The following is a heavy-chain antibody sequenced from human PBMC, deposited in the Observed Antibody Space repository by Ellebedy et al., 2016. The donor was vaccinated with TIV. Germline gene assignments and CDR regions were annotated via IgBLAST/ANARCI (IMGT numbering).Heavy chain of an antibody. J-gene: IGHJ4*02. D-gene: IGHD3-9*01. Sequence: PGGSLRLSCAASASGLTFTFSSYAIHLVRQALGKGLEWVVVISKDGNNKYYADSMKGRFTISRDNAKNTLFLEMNSLRVDDTAVYYCARQFDQPARWGQGTLVTVSS. CDR3: ARQFDQPAR. CDR2: ISKDGNNK. V-gene: IGHV3-30-3*01. CDR1: ASGLTFTFSSYA.